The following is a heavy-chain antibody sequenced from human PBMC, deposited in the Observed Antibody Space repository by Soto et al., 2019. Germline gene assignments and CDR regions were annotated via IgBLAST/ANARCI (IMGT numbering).Heavy chain of an antibody. CDR1: GFTFSSYA. D-gene: IGHD3-3*01. CDR3: AKAVRSGYYYYYYRMDV. CDR2: ISGSGGST. Sequence: PGGSLRLSCAASGFTFSSYAMSWVRQAPGKGLEWVSAISGSGGSTYYADSVKGRFTISRDNSKNTLYLQMNSLRAEDTAVYYCAKAVRSGYYYYYYRMDVWGQGTTVTVSS. J-gene: IGHJ6*02. V-gene: IGHV3-23*01.